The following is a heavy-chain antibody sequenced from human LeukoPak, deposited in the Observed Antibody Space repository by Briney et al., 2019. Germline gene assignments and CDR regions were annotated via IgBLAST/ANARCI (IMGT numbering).Heavy chain of an antibody. V-gene: IGHV3-23*01. Sequence: GVSLRLSCAASGFTVSAYAMAWVRQAPGKGLEWVSTIYDDNTYYADSVKGRFSISRDNSKNTLYLQMNNLRAEDTAVYSCAKYPSSSIWYFDLWGRGTLVTVSS. J-gene: IGHJ2*01. CDR3: AKYPSSSIWYFDL. D-gene: IGHD6-6*01. CDR2: IYDDNT. CDR1: GFTVSAYA.